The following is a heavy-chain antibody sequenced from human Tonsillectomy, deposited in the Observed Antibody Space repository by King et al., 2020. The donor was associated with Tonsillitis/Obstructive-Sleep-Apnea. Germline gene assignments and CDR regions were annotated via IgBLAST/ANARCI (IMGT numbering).Heavy chain of an antibody. D-gene: IGHD3-22*01. Sequence: VQLVESGAEVKKPGASVKVSCKASGYTFTNYDITWVRQAPGQGLEWMGWSRPYNGDTNYAQKLQGRVTMTSDTSTSTAYMELRSLKSDATAVYYCARDYYDRSGYYHGYFQHWGQGTLVTVSS. CDR2: SRPYNGDT. CDR3: ARDYYDRSGYYHGYFQH. CDR1: GYTFTNYD. J-gene: IGHJ1*01. V-gene: IGHV1-18*01.